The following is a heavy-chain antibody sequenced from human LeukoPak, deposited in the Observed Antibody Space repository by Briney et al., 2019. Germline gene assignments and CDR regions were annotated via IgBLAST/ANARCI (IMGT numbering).Heavy chain of an antibody. CDR3: ARTSRTVVVPAAILDAFDI. CDR2: IYYSGST. V-gene: IGHV4-59*01. D-gene: IGHD2-2*02. J-gene: IGHJ3*02. CDR1: GGSISSYY. Sequence: SETLSLTCTVSGGSISSYYWSWIRQPPGKGPEWIGYIYYSGSTNYNPSLKSRVTISVDTSKNQFSLKLSSVTAADTAVYYCARTSRTVVVPAAILDAFDIWGQGTMVTVSS.